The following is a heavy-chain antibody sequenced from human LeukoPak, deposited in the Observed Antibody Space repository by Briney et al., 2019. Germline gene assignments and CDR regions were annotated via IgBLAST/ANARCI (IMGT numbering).Heavy chain of an antibody. CDR2: ISYDGSNK. Sequence: PGRSLRLSCAASGFTFSSYAMHWVRQAPGKGLEWVAVISYDGSNKYYADSVKGRFTISRDNSKNTLYLQMNSLRAEDTAVYYCARGVSSGDDAFDIWGQGTMVTVSS. CDR1: GFTFSSYA. D-gene: IGHD6-19*01. J-gene: IGHJ3*02. CDR3: ARGVSSGDDAFDI. V-gene: IGHV3-30*04.